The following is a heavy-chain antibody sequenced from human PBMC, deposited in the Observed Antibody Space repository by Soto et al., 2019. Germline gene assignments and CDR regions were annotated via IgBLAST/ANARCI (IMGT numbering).Heavy chain of an antibody. CDR2: ISYDSDTI. CDR1: GFTFGTYS. D-gene: IGHD2-2*01. CDR3: AKDLRGLYCSRTSCDDSYFYYGMDG. V-gene: IGHV3-48*02. J-gene: IGHJ6*02. Sequence: GGSLRLSCAGSGFTFGTYSVNWVRQAAGKGLEWIAYISYDSDTIQYADSVKGRLTISRDNAKNSLYLQMNSLRDEDTAVYYCAKDLRGLYCSRTSCDDSYFYYGMDGWGQGPTVTVAS.